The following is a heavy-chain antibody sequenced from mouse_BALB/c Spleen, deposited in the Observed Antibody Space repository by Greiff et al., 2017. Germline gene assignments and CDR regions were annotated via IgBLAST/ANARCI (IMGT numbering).Heavy chain of an antibody. V-gene: IGHV1-80*01. CDR1: GYAFSSYW. Sequence: VKLMESGAELVRPGSSVKISCKASGYAFSSYWMNWVKQRPGQGLEWIGQIYPGDGDTNYNGKFKGKATLTADKSSSTAYMQLSSLTSEDSAVYFCARGDYGSSYLDYWGQGTTLTVSS. J-gene: IGHJ2*01. CDR3: ARGDYGSSYLDY. CDR2: IYPGDGDT. D-gene: IGHD1-1*01.